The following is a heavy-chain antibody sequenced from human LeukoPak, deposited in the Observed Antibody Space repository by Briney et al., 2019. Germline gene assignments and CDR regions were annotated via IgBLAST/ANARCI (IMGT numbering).Heavy chain of an antibody. CDR3: AREGGSMVRGVRPFYY. V-gene: IGHV1-2*04. CDR2: INPNSGGT. D-gene: IGHD3-10*01. CDR1: GYTFTGYY. Sequence: ASVKVSCKASGYTFTGYYMHWVRQSPGQGLAWMGWINPNSGGTNYAQKFQGWVTMTRDTSISTAYMELSRLRSDDTAVYYCAREGGSMVRGVRPFYYWGQGTLVIVSS. J-gene: IGHJ4*02.